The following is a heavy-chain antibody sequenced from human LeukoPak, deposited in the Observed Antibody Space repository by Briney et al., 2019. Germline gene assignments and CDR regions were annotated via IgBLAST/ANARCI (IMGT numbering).Heavy chain of an antibody. CDR3: ALGYSYGFDI. D-gene: IGHD5-18*01. J-gene: IGHJ3*02. Sequence: SETLSLTCTVSGGSISSYYWSWIRQPPGKGLEWIGYIYYSVRTNYNPSLKSRVTLSVDTSKNQFSLKLSSVTAADTAVYYCALGYSYGFDIWGQGTMVTVSS. V-gene: IGHV4-59*08. CDR1: GGSISSYY. CDR2: IYYSVRT.